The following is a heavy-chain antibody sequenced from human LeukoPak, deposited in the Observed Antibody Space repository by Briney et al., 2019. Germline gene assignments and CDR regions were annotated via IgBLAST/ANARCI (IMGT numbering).Heavy chain of an antibody. Sequence: SETLSLTCTVSGGSISSYYWSWIRQPPGKGLDWIGYIYYGGGTTYNPSLRSRVTISVDTSKNQFSLRLNSVTAADTAVYYCARVRKTEWYFDLWGRGTLVTVSS. J-gene: IGHJ2*01. CDR1: GGSISSYY. V-gene: IGHV4-59*08. CDR3: ARVRKTEWYFDL. CDR2: IYYGGGT.